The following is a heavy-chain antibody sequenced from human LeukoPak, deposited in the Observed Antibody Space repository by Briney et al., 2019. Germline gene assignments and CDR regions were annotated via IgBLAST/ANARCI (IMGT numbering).Heavy chain of an antibody. CDR2: IYPGDSDT. J-gene: IGHJ4*02. CDR3: ARVSVLHYYDSSGYSVWFDY. CDR1: GYSFTSYW. V-gene: IGHV5-51*01. Sequence: GESLKISCKGSGYSFTSYWIGWVRQMPGKGLEWMGIIYPGDSDTRYSPSFQGQVTISADKSISTAYLQRSSLKASDTAMYYCARVSVLHYYDSSGYSVWFDYWGQGTLVTVSS. D-gene: IGHD3-22*01.